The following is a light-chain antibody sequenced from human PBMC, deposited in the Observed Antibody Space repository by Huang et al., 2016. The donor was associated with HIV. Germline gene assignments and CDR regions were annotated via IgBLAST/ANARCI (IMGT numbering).Light chain of an antibody. CDR3: QQHGSSPT. CDR1: QSVSGNY. Sequence: IVLTQSPGTLSLSPGERATLSCRASQSVSGNYLGWYQQRPGQAPRLLIYGASSRATGIPDRCSGSGSGTDFTLTITRLEPEDFAVYYCQQHGSSPTFGQGTKVEIK. V-gene: IGKV3-20*01. CDR2: GAS. J-gene: IGKJ1*01.